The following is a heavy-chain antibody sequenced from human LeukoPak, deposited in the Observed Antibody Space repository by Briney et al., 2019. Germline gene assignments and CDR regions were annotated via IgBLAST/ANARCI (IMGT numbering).Heavy chain of an antibody. CDR2: INPNSGGT. D-gene: IGHD4-11*01. CDR3: ARDPGGLHAY. Sequence: ASVEVSCKASGYTFTGNYMHWVRQAPGQGLEWMGRINPNSGGTNYAQQFQGRVTMTRDTSISTAYMELRRLRSDDTAVYYCARDPGGLHAYWGQGTLVTVSS. J-gene: IGHJ4*02. CDR1: GYTFTGNY. V-gene: IGHV1-2*06.